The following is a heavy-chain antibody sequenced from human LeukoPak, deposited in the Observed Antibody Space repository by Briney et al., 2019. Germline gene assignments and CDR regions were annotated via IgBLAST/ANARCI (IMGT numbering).Heavy chain of an antibody. CDR3: ARDRGYDFWSGYFAVTTDAFDI. D-gene: IGHD3-3*01. CDR2: INPNSGGT. Sequence: ASVKVSCKASGYTFTGYYMHWVRQAPGQGLEWMGWINPNSGGTNYAQKFQGRVTMTRDTSISTAYMELSRLRSDDTAVYYCARDRGYDFWSGYFAVTTDAFDIWGQGTMVTVSS. J-gene: IGHJ3*02. V-gene: IGHV1-2*02. CDR1: GYTFTGYY.